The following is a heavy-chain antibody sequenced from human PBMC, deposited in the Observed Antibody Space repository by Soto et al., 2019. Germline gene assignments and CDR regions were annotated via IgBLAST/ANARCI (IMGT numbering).Heavy chain of an antibody. CDR1: GGSISSSSYY. D-gene: IGHD3-3*01. CDR2: IYYSGST. CDR3: ARQERPDDFNPEGWFDP. J-gene: IGHJ5*02. V-gene: IGHV4-39*01. Sequence: SETLSLTCTVSGGSISSSSYYWGWIRQPPGKGLEWIGSIYYSGSTYYNPSLKSRVTISVDTSKNQFSLKLSSVTAADTAVYYCARQERPDDFNPEGWFDPWGQGTLVTVSS.